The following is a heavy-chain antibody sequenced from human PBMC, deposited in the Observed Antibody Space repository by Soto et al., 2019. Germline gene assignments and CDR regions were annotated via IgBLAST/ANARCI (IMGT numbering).Heavy chain of an antibody. CDR1: GYTFTSYG. D-gene: IGHD1-26*01. CDR3: ARDQVGVTGDY. V-gene: IGHV1-18*01. Sequence: ASVKVSCKASGYTFTSYGISWVRQAPGQGLEWMGWISAYNGNRNYAQKVQGRVTMTTDTSTNTAYMELRSLRSDDTAVYYCARDQVGVTGDYWGQGTLVTVSS. J-gene: IGHJ4*02. CDR2: ISAYNGNR.